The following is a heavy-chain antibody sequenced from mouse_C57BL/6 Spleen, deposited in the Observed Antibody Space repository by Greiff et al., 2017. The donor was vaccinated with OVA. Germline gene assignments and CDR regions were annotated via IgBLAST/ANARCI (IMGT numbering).Heavy chain of an antibody. D-gene: IGHD2-4*01. J-gene: IGHJ3*01. Sequence: QVQLQQSGAELVRPGASVTLSCKASGYTFTDYEMHWVKQTPVHGLAWIGAIDPETGGTAYNQKFKGKAILTADKSSITAYTGLLSLTSYDSAVYYCTRGEYYDYDGVAYWGQGTLVTVSA. CDR3: TRGEYYDYDGVAY. V-gene: IGHV1-15*01. CDR1: GYTFTDYE. CDR2: IDPETGGT.